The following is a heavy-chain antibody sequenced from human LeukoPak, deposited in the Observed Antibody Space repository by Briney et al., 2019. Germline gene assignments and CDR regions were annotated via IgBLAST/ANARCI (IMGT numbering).Heavy chain of an antibody. J-gene: IGHJ3*02. V-gene: IGHV4-61*02. CDR3: ARIVQQPKQVRAYSSSWYAFDI. Sequence: SETLSLTCTVSGGSISSGSYYWSWIRQPAGKGLEWIGRIYTSGSTNYNPSLKSRVTISVDTSKNQFSLKLSSVTAADTAVYYCARIVQQPKQVRAYSSSWYAFDIWGQGTMVTVSS. D-gene: IGHD6-13*01. CDR1: GGSISSGSYY. CDR2: IYTSGST.